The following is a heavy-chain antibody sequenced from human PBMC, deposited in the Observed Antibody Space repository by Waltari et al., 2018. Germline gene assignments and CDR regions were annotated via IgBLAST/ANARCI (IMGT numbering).Heavy chain of an antibody. Sequence: EVQLVESGGGLVQPGGSLRLSWEGLGFRSDGMDWAREAPGKGLEWVANINEDGGEKYYLGSVKGRFTIYRDNAKKLVYLEMNSLRGEDTAIYYCSKRLEIWGRGTMVAVSS. V-gene: IGHV3-7*01. CDR1: GFRSDG. J-gene: IGHJ3*02. CDR3: SKRLEI. CDR2: INEDGGEK.